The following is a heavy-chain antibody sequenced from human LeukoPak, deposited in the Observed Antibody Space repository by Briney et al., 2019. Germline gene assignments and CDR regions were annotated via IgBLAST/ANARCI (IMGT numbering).Heavy chain of an antibody. CDR2: IYYSGST. J-gene: IGHJ4*02. D-gene: IGHD4-17*01. Sequence: PSETLSLTCAVSGGSVRNGSLYWGWIRQPPGKGLEWIGTIYYSGSTYYNPSLKSRVIISVDTSKNQLSLKLSSVTAADTAVYYSASTMTTLTTSDLWGQGTLVTVSS. CDR1: GGSVRNGSLY. CDR3: ASTMTTLTTSDL. V-gene: IGHV4-39*01.